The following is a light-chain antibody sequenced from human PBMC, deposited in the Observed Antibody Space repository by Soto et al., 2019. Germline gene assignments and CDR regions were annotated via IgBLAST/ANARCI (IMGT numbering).Light chain of an antibody. CDR2: GAS. CDR3: QQYGSSPRT. Sequence: EIVFTQSPATVSVSAGERATLSFMASQSVSSYLAWYQQKPGRAPRLLIYGASSRATGIPDRFSGSGSGTDFTLTISRLEPEDFAVYYCQQYGSSPRTFGQGTKVDIK. CDR1: QSVSSY. J-gene: IGKJ1*01. V-gene: IGKV3-20*01.